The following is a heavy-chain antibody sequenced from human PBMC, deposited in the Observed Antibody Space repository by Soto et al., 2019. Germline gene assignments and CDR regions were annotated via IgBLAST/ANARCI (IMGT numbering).Heavy chain of an antibody. CDR1: GNSFSNYW. D-gene: IGHD4-17*01. CDR3: VRPVGLTTVVSPAALDI. Sequence: GESLKISCKGSGNSFSNYWIGWVRQTPGKXLEWMGIIHLVDSDARYSPSFQGQVTISADKSILTAYLQWSSLRASDTALYYCVRPVGLTTVVSPAALDIWGQGTRVTVSS. V-gene: IGHV5-51*01. J-gene: IGHJ3*02. CDR2: IHLVDSDA.